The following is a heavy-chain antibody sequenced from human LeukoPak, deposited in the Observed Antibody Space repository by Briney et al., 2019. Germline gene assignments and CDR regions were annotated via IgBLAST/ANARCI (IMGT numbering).Heavy chain of an antibody. Sequence: GGSLRLSCAASGFTFSSYAMHWVRQAPGKGLEWVAVISYDGSNKYYADSVKGRFTISRDNSKNTLYLQMNSLRAEDTAVYYCARAMVVIVPAAVWGQGTLVTVSS. V-gene: IGHV3-30-3*01. D-gene: IGHD2-2*01. CDR1: GFTFSSYA. CDR3: ARAMVVIVPAAV. J-gene: IGHJ4*02. CDR2: ISYDGSNK.